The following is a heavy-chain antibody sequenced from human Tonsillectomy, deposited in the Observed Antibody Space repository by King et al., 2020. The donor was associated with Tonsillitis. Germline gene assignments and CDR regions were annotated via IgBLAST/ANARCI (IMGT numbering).Heavy chain of an antibody. CDR1: GGSFSGYF. Sequence: VQLQQWGAGLLKPSETLSLTCAVYGGSFSGYFWSWIRQPPGKGLEWIGEISQSGSTNHNPSLKRRVTISADASNKQFPLNLTPVTAADTAVYFCARGPYYDTLTGYLALDSWGQGTLVTVSS. CDR2: ISQSGST. D-gene: IGHD3-9*01. CDR3: ARGPYYDTLTGYLALDS. J-gene: IGHJ4*02. V-gene: IGHV4-34*01.